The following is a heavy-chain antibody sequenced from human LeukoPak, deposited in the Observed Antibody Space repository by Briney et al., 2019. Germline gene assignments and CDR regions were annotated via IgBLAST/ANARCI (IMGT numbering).Heavy chain of an antibody. D-gene: IGHD3-16*02. CDR2: IYYSGNT. J-gene: IGHJ4*02. Sequence: SETLSLTCAVSGGSISSYYWRWIRQPPGKGLEWIAFIYYSGNTHYNPSLKSRVTISVDTSKTQFSLKLSSVTAADTAVYYCARYVWGSYPTFEDYWGQGTLVTVSS. V-gene: IGHV4-59*01. CDR1: GGSISSYY. CDR3: ARYVWGSYPTFEDY.